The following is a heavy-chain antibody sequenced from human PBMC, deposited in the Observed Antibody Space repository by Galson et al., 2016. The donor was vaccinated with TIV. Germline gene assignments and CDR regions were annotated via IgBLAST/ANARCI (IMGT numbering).Heavy chain of an antibody. J-gene: IGHJ4*02. D-gene: IGHD3-16*01. Sequence: CAISGDSVSSNSAAWNWLRQSPSRGLEWLGRTFYRSKWYNDYAPSVKSRITINPDTSKNQFSLQLNSVTPEDTAVYYCARAAPSVFGIIMTSDSWGQGTPVTVSS. V-gene: IGHV6-1*01. CDR3: ARAAPSVFGIIMTSDS. CDR2: TFYRSKWYN. CDR1: GDSVSSNSAA.